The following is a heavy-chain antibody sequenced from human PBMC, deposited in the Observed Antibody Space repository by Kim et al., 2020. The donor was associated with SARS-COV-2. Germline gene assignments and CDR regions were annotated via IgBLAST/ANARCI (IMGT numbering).Heavy chain of an antibody. V-gene: IGHV3-30*04. CDR1: GFTFSSYA. D-gene: IGHD6-6*01. CDR2: ISYDGSNK. CDR3: ARGLYSSSSTYYYGMDV. J-gene: IGHJ6*01. Sequence: GGSLRLSCAASGFTFSSYAMHWVRQAPGKGLEWVAVISYDGSNKYYADSVKGRFTISRDNSKNTLYLQMNSLRAEDTAVYYFARGLYSSSSTYYYGMDV.